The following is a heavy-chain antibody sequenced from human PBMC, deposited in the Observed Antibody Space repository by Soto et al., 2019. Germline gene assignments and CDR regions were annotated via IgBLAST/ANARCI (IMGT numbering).Heavy chain of an antibody. V-gene: IGHV1-2*04. D-gene: IGHD6-13*01. CDR3: ARDRGSIAAAGTYYFDY. CDR2: IHPNSVGT. Sequence: QVQLVQSGAEVKKPGASVKVSCKASGYTFTGYYMHWVRQAPGQGLEWMGWIHPNSVGTNYAQKFQGWVTMTRDTSLSTAYMELSRLRSDDTAVYYCARDRGSIAAAGTYYFDYWGQGTLVTVSS. CDR1: GYTFTGYY. J-gene: IGHJ4*02.